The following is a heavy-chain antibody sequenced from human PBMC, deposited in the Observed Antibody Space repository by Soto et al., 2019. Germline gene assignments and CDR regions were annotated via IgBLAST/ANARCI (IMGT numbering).Heavy chain of an antibody. J-gene: IGHJ6*02. CDR2: IYPGDSDT. CDR1: GYSFTSYW. V-gene: IGHV5-51*01. Sequence: GESLKISCKGSGYSFTSYWIGWVRQMPGKGLEWMGIIYPGDSDTRYSPSFQGQVTISADKSIGTAYLQWSSLKASDTAMYYCARQYYAPNNSYYYGMDVWGQGTT. CDR3: ARQYYAPNNSYYYGMDV. D-gene: IGHD3-3*01.